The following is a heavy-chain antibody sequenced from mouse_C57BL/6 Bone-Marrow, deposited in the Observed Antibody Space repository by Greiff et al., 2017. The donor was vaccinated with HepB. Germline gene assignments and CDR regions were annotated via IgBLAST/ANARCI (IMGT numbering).Heavy chain of an antibody. D-gene: IGHD2-4*01. CDR3: AREGISIRYFDV. CDR1: GISITTGNYR. Sequence: EVQLVESGPGLVKPSQPVFLTCTVTGISITTGNYRWSWIRQFPGNKLEWIGYIYYSGTITYNPSLTSRTTITRDTPKNQFFLEMNSLTAEDTATDYCAREGISIRYFDVWGTGTTVTVSS. V-gene: IGHV3-5*01. CDR2: IYYSGTI. J-gene: IGHJ1*03.